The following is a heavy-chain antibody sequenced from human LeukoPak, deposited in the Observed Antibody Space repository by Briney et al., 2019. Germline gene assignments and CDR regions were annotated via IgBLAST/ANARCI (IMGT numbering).Heavy chain of an antibody. J-gene: IGHJ1*01. Sequence: ASVKLSCKASGYTFTDCYIHWVRQAPGQGLEWMGWINPSSGGPNYAPKFQGRVTLTRDTSISTTYMELSSLRSDDTAVYYCARGDSDGTHHWGQGTLVTVSS. CDR2: INPSSGGP. CDR1: GYTFTDCY. D-gene: IGHD2-15*01. V-gene: IGHV1-2*02. CDR3: ARGDSDGTHH.